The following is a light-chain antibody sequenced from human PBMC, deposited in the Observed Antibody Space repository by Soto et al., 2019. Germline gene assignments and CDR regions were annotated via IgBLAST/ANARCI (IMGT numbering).Light chain of an antibody. CDR1: QSLINF. J-gene: IGKJ5*01. CDR2: DAS. Sequence: IVLTQSPATLSLSPGERATLSCRASQSLINFVAWYQHKPGRPPRLLIYDASKRATGIPDRFSGSGSGTDFTLTISRLEPEDFAVYYCQQYASSPFTFGQGTRLEI. CDR3: QQYASSPFT. V-gene: IGKV3-20*01.